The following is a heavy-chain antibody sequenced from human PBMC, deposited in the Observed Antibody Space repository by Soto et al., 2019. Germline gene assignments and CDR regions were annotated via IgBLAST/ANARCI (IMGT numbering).Heavy chain of an antibody. CDR2: VFYTVFT. D-gene: IGHD1-20*01. V-gene: IGHV4-39*01. CDR1: CGSISGSYSY. CDR3: ATSQKGYNWNYFDH. J-gene: IGHJ4*02. Sequence: SETLSLTCAVSCGSISGSYSYWGWLRQSPCKGPEWIGSVFYTVFTSYNPSIESRVSVSVDPSKNQFSLKVSGVSAADTAVYYCATSQKGYNWNYFDHWGQGALVPVSS.